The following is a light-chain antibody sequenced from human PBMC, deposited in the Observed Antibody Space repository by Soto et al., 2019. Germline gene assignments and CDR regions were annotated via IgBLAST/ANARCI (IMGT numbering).Light chain of an antibody. J-gene: IGKJ1*01. CDR2: GAS. Sequence: EIVLTQSPGTLSLSPGESATLSCKASQSVSSNFLAWYQRKPGQAPRLLIYGASYRSTDIPYRFSGSGSGTDFTLTITRLEPEDFAVYYCQQYGTSPPTFGQGTKVE. CDR3: QQYGTSPPT. CDR1: QSVSSNF. V-gene: IGKV3-20*01.